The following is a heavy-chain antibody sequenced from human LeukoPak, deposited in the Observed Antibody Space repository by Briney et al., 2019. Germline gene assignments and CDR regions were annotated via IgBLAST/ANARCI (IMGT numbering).Heavy chain of an antibody. D-gene: IGHD2-2*02. Sequence: GGSLRPSFAASGFTFSSYAMSWVRQAPGKGLGWVAVKSYDGSNKYYADSVKSPFTISRDKSKNTLYLQMDSQRAEDMAVYYCAKVPAAIWCGFDYWGQGTLVTVSA. V-gene: IGHV3-30*18. CDR2: KSYDGSNK. J-gene: IGHJ4*02. CDR1: GFTFSSYA. CDR3: AKVPAAIWCGFDY.